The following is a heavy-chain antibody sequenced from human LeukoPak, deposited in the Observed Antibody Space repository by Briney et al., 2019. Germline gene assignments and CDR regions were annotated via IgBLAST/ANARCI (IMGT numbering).Heavy chain of an antibody. J-gene: IGHJ5*02. CDR1: GFTLSGSA. D-gene: IGHD4-23*01. Sequence: GGSLRLSCAASGFTLSGSAMHWVRQASGKGLEWVGRIRSKANSYATAYAASVKGRFTISRDDSKNTAYLQMNSLKTEDTAVYYCTRRYGGNPGSNWFDPWGQGTLVTVSS. CDR2: IRSKANSYAT. V-gene: IGHV3-73*01. CDR3: TRRYGGNPGSNWFDP.